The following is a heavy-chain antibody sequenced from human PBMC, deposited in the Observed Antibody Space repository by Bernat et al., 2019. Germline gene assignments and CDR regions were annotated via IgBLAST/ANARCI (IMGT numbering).Heavy chain of an antibody. CDR1: GFTFRSYV. Sequence: QVQLVESGGGVVQYGGSLRLSCAASGFTFRSYVMDWVRQAPGKGLEWVAFIRNDGNKIYYRDSVKGRFTISRDNSKNTLYLQMDSLRAEDTAVYYCARSNPADYWGRGTLVTVSS. CDR2: IRNDGNKI. CDR3: ARSNPADY. D-gene: IGHD6-13*01. J-gene: IGHJ4*02. V-gene: IGHV3-30*02.